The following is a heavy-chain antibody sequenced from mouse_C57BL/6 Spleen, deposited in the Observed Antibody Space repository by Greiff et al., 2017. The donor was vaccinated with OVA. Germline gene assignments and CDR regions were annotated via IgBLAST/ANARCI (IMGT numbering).Heavy chain of an antibody. V-gene: IGHV1-26*01. D-gene: IGHD2-2*01. J-gene: IGHJ3*01. Sequence: EVQLQQSGPELVKPGASVKISCKASGYTFTDYYMNWVKQSHGKSLEWIGDINPNNGGTSYNQKFKGKATLTVDKSSSTAYMELRSLTSEDSAVYYCAGRGGYDGGFAYLGQGTLVTVSA. CDR1: GYTFTDYY. CDR2: INPNNGGT. CDR3: AGRGGYDGGFAY.